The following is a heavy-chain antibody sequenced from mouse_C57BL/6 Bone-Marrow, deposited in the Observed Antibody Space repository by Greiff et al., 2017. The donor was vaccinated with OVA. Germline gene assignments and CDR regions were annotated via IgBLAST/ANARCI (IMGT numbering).Heavy chain of an antibody. Sequence: QVQLQQPGTELVKPGASVKLSCKASGYTFTSYWMHWVKQRPGQGLEWIGAIDPETGGTAYNQKFKGKAILTADKSSSTAYMELRSLTSEDSAVYYCTRSPLDGYYWYFDVWGTGTTVTVSS. CDR2: IDPETGGT. D-gene: IGHD2-3*01. J-gene: IGHJ1*03. CDR1: GYTFTSYW. CDR3: TRSPLDGYYWYFDV. V-gene: IGHV1-53*01.